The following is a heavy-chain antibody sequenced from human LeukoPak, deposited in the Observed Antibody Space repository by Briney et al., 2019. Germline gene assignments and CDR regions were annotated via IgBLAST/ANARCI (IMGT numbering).Heavy chain of an antibody. V-gene: IGHV3-30*02. CDR1: GFTFSSYG. CDR2: IRYDGSNK. D-gene: IGHD3-22*01. CDR3: AKDKGDTMIVVILGAFDI. Sequence: PGGSLRLSCAASGFTFSSYGMHWVRQAPGKGLGWVAFIRYDGSNKYYADSVKGRFTISRDNSKNTLYLQMNSLRAEDTAVYYCAKDKGDTMIVVILGAFDIWGQGTMVTVSS. J-gene: IGHJ3*02.